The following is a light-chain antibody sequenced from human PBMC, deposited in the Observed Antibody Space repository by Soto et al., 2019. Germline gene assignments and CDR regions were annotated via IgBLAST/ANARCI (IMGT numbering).Light chain of an antibody. Sequence: VLTQSPLSLPVTLGQPASISCRSSQSLVYRDGNVYLNWFHQRPGQSPRRLIYKASTRDSGVPDRFSGSGSATDFTLKISRVEAEDVGVYYCMQATQFPLTFGGGTKVDIK. CDR3: MQATQFPLT. J-gene: IGKJ4*01. CDR2: KAS. CDR1: QSLVYRDGNVY. V-gene: IGKV2-30*01.